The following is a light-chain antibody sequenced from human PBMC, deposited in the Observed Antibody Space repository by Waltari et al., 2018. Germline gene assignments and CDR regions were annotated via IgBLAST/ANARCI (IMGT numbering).Light chain of an antibody. Sequence: DIQMTQSPSTLSASLGDRVNITCRASQSISGWLAWDQQKPGNAPKFLIYDASSLESGVPSRFSGSGSGTEFTLTISSLQPYDFATYYCQQYHIYPLTFGPGTKVDIK. CDR3: QQYHIYPLT. CDR1: QSISGW. J-gene: IGKJ3*01. V-gene: IGKV1-5*01. CDR2: DAS.